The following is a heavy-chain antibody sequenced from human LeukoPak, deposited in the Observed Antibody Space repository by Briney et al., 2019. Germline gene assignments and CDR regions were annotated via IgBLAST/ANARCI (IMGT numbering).Heavy chain of an antibody. CDR2: ISSSSSYT. CDR1: GFTFSDYY. J-gene: IGHJ2*01. CDR3: ARVGIAVAGYLDWYFDL. D-gene: IGHD6-19*01. V-gene: IGHV3-11*05. Sequence: GGSLRLSCAASGFTFSDYYMSWIRQAPGKGLEWVSYISSSSSYTNYADSVKGRFTISRDNAKNSLYLQMNSLRAEDAAAYYCARVGIAVAGYLDWYFDLWGRGTLVTVSS.